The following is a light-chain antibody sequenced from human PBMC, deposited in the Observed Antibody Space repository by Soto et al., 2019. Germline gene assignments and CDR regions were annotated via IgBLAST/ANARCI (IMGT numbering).Light chain of an antibody. CDR2: GAS. CDR3: QHFGGTTFT. V-gene: IGKV3-20*01. Sequence: ESALTQSPGTLSLSPGERATLSCRASQSVSSSYIAWYQQRPGQTPSLLIYGASTRATGIPDRFSGSGSGTHFTLTISRLEPGDFAVYYCQHFGGTTFTFGQGIRLEIK. J-gene: IGKJ5*01. CDR1: QSVSSSY.